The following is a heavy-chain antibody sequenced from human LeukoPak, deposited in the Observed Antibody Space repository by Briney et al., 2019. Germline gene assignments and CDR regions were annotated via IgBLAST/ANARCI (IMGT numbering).Heavy chain of an antibody. CDR3: ARVDTDGEWLRFSWYFDL. CDR2: IYYSGST. V-gene: IGHV4-39*07. J-gene: IGHJ2*01. D-gene: IGHD5-12*01. CDR1: GGSISSSSYY. Sequence: KPSETLSLTCTVSGGSISSSSYYWGWIRQPPGKGLEWIGSIYYSGSTYYNPSLKSRVTTSVDTSKNQFSLKLSSVTAADTAVYYCARVDTDGEWLRFSWYFDLWGRGTLVTVSS.